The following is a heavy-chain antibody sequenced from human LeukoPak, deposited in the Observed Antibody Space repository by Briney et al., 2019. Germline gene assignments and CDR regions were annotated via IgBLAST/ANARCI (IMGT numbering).Heavy chain of an antibody. CDR2: ISGSGDST. CDR3: AKDMVGALDNWFDH. Sequence: GGYLRLSCAASGFTFSSYAMSWVRQAPGKGLEWVSTISGSGDSTYYADSVKGRFTISRDNSKNTLYLQMNSLRAEDTAVYYCAKDMVGALDNWFDHWGQGTLVSVSS. D-gene: IGHD1-26*01. V-gene: IGHV3-23*01. CDR1: GFTFSSYA. J-gene: IGHJ5*02.